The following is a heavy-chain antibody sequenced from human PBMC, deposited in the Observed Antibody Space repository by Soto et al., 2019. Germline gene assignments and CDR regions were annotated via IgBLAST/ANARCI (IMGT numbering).Heavy chain of an antibody. D-gene: IGHD3-22*01. CDR1: GGTFSSYS. CDR3: ASDPYYYDSTS. J-gene: IGHJ4*02. Sequence: SVKVSCKSSGGTFSSYSISWVRQAPGQGLEWMGGIIPIFGTANYAQKFQGRVTITADESTSTAYMELSSLRSEDTAVYYCASDPYYYDSTSWGQGTLVTVSS. CDR2: IIPIFGTA. V-gene: IGHV1-69*13.